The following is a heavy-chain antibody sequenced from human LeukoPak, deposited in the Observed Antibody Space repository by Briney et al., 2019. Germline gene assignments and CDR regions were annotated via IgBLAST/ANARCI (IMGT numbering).Heavy chain of an antibody. CDR3: AREIDRDDYNRFFDY. J-gene: IGHJ4*02. CDR1: GYTFTSYA. D-gene: IGHD5-24*01. CDR2: INAGNGNT. V-gene: IGHV1-3*01. Sequence: ASVKVSCKASGYTFTSYAMHWVRQAPGQRLEWMGWINAGNGNTKYPQKFQGRVTITRDTSASTAYMEMRSLRSEDTAVYYCAREIDRDDYNRFFDYWGQGTLVTVSS.